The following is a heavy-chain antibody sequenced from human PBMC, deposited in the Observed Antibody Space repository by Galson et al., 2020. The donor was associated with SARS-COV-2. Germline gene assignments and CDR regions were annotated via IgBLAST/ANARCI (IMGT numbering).Heavy chain of an antibody. CDR3: AREGDRGSGWYIAGSYYGMDV. V-gene: IGHV3-30*04. D-gene: IGHD6-19*01. J-gene: IGHJ6*02. CDR2: ISYDGSNK. Sequence: GGSLRLSCAASGFTFSSYAMHWVRQAPGKGLEWVAVISYDGSNKYYADSVKGRFTISRDNSKNTLYLQMNSLRAEDTAVYYCAREGDRGSGWYIAGSYYGMDVWGQGTTVTVSS. CDR1: GFTFSSYA.